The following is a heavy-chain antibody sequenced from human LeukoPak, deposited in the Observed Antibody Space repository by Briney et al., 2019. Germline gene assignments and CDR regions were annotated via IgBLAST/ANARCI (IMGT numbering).Heavy chain of an antibody. Sequence: SETLSLTCTVSGGSTSGHYWSWIRQPPGKGPEWIGYIYYSGSTNYNPSLKSRVTISVDTSKMQFSLKLSPVTAADTAVYYCARTLGSGYDPYFDYWGQGTLVTVSS. J-gene: IGHJ4*02. CDR2: IYYSGST. CDR1: GGSTSGHY. V-gene: IGHV4-59*11. CDR3: ARTLGSGYDPYFDY. D-gene: IGHD5-12*01.